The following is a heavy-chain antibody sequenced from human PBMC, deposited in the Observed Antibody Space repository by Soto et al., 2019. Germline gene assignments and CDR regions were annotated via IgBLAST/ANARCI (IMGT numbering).Heavy chain of an antibody. J-gene: IGHJ5*02. D-gene: IGHD3-16*01. V-gene: IGHV3-21*01. Sequence: EVQLVESGGGLVNPGGSLRLSCVVSEFPFSTSNMNWVRQAPGKGLEWVSFISRSSTYIYYADSVKGRFTISRDDAGNSLFLQMNSLRAEDTAVYYCARGVLPISSTSWFDPWGQGTLVTVSS. CDR2: ISRSSTYI. CDR1: EFPFSTSN. CDR3: ARGVLPISSTSWFDP.